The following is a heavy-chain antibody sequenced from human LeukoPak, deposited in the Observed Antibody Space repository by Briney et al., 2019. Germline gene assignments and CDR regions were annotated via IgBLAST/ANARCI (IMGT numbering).Heavy chain of an antibody. CDR1: GYTFTSYG. CDR3: ARDLLRLGELSLDY. Sequence: GASVKVSCKASGYTFTSYGISWVRQAPGQGLEWMGWISAYNGNTSYAQKLQGRVTMTTDTSTSTAYMELRSLRSDDTAMYYCARDLLRLGELSLDYWGQGTLVTVSS. CDR2: ISAYNGNT. D-gene: IGHD3-16*02. V-gene: IGHV1-18*01. J-gene: IGHJ4*02.